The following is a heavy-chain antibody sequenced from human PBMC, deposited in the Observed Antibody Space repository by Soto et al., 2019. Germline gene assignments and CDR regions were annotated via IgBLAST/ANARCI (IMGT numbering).Heavy chain of an antibody. CDR3: ARDPEDIVVVPAAHYFDY. D-gene: IGHD2-2*01. Sequence: ASVKVSCKVSGYTLTELSMHWVRQAPGKGLEWMGGFAPEDGETNYAQKLQGRVTMTTDTSTSTAYMELRSLRSDDTAVYYCARDPEDIVVVPAAHYFDYWGQGTLVSVSS. V-gene: IGHV1-24*01. J-gene: IGHJ4*02. CDR1: GYTLTELS. CDR2: FAPEDGET.